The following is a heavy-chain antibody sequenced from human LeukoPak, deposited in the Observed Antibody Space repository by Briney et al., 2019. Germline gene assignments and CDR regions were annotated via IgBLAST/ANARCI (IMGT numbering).Heavy chain of an antibody. J-gene: IGHJ6*03. Sequence: SETLSLTCTVSGGSISRSRDYWGWIRQPPGKGLEWIGSIYYSGSTNYNPSLKSRVTISVDTSKNQFSLKLSSVTAADTAVYYCARDRMTTVTTADLYRYYYYMDVWGKGTTVTVSS. CDR1: GGSISRSRDY. CDR2: IYYSGST. CDR3: ARDRMTTVTTADLYRYYYYMDV. V-gene: IGHV4-39*07. D-gene: IGHD4-17*01.